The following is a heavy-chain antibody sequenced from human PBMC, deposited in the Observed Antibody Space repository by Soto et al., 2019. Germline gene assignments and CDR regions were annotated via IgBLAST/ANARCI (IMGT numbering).Heavy chain of an antibody. D-gene: IGHD6-13*01. V-gene: IGHV5-51*01. Sequence: GESLKISCKASGYSFTTYWIGWVRQMPGKGLEWMGIIYPGDSDTRYSPSFQGQVTISADKSISTAYLQWSSLKASDSAMFYCARKDIAGNSVDFWGQGTLVTVHS. CDR1: GYSFTTYW. CDR2: IYPGDSDT. CDR3: ARKDIAGNSVDF. J-gene: IGHJ4*02.